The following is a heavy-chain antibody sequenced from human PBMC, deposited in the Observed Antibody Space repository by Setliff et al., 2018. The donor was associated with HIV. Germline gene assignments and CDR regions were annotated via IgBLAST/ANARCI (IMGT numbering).Heavy chain of an antibody. Sequence: ASVKVSCKASGYTFSSYGISWVRQAPGQGLEWMGWISASNGYTNYAQKLQGRVTMTTDTSTSTAYMELRSLRSDDTAVYYCASGRRSYSSSPFDYWGQGTLVTVSS. CDR2: ISASNGYT. V-gene: IGHV1-18*01. D-gene: IGHD6-13*01. CDR1: GYTFSSYG. J-gene: IGHJ4*02. CDR3: ASGRRSYSSSPFDY.